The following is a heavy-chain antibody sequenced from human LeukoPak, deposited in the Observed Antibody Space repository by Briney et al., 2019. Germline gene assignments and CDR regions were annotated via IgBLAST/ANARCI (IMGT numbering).Heavy chain of an antibody. CDR3: ATGLRYFSVAYDY. CDR2: IIPILGIA. CDR1: GGTFSSYA. D-gene: IGHD3-9*01. Sequence: SVKVSCKASGGTFSSYAISWVRQAPGQGLEWMGRIIPILGIANYAQKFQGRVTITADKSTSTAYMELSSLRSEDTAVYYCATGLRYFSVAYDYWGQGTLVTVSS. V-gene: IGHV1-69*04. J-gene: IGHJ4*02.